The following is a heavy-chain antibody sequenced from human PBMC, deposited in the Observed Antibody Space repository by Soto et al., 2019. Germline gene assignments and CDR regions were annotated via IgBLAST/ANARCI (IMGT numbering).Heavy chain of an antibody. V-gene: IGHV4-39*01. CDR2: MFYSGLT. CDR1: CYSVTSRDYD. D-gene: IGHD2-15*01. CDR3: APLSVSLSGPYGIHV. J-gene: IGHJ6*02. Sequence: SETLSLTCSVSCYSVTSRDYDWAWIRQPPGKGLEWIGSMFYSGLTYYNPSLKSRVTLSVDTSKNQFSVRLNSVTAADTAVYYCAPLSVSLSGPYGIHVWGQGTTVTVSS.